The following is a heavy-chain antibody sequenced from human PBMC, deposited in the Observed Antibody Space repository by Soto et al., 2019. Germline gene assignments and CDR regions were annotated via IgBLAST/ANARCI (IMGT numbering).Heavy chain of an antibody. Sequence: SVKVSCKASGGTFSSYTISWVRQAPGQGLEWMGRIIPILGIANYAQKFQGRATITADKSTSTAYMELSSLRSEDTAVYYCASIPIAAAGTAYYYYGMDVWGQGTTVTVSS. CDR2: IIPILGIA. V-gene: IGHV1-69*02. D-gene: IGHD6-13*01. CDR1: GGTFSSYT. CDR3: ASIPIAAAGTAYYYYGMDV. J-gene: IGHJ6*02.